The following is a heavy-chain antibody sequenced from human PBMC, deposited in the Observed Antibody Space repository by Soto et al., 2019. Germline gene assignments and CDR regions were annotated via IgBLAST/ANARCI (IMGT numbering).Heavy chain of an antibody. J-gene: IGHJ6*02. CDR3: ARTARATVTMGGYYYYDMDV. Sequence: SETLSLTCTVSGGSINSGGYYWTWIRQPPGKGLEWIGHIYQSGSAYYNPSLKSRVTMSVDTSKNQFSLKLTSVTAADTAVYYCARTARATVTMGGYYYYDMDVWGQGTTVTVSS. CDR1: GGSINSGGYY. CDR2: IYQSGSA. V-gene: IGHV4-31*03. D-gene: IGHD4-17*01.